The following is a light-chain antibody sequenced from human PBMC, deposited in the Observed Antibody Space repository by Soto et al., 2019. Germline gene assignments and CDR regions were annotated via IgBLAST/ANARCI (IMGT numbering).Light chain of an antibody. CDR3: QHYNNWPLT. CDR2: ATS. J-gene: IGKJ4*01. CDR1: QSVSSN. Sequence: EFVLTQSPATLSVSPGERASLSCRASQSVSSNLAWYQQKPGQTPRLLIYATSTRATGIPARFSGSGSGTEFTLTISSLQSEDFAVYYCQHYNNWPLTFGGGTKVEIK. V-gene: IGKV3-15*01.